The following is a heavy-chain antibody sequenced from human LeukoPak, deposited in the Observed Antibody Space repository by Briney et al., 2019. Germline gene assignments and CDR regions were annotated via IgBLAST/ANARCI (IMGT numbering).Heavy chain of an antibody. V-gene: IGHV3-7*03. D-gene: IGHD3-16*01. Sequence: GGSLRLSCAASGFTFSTYLMHWVRQAPGKGLEWVANIKSDGSEKYYADTVKGRFTISRDNAKNSLYLQVNSLRAEDTAVYYCARIGAGPAGFDFWGQGTLVTVSS. CDR3: ARIGAGPAGFDF. CDR1: GFTFSTYL. CDR2: IKSDGSEK. J-gene: IGHJ4*02.